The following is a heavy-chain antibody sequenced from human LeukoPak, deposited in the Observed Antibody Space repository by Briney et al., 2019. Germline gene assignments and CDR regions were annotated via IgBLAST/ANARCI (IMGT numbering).Heavy chain of an antibody. Sequence: GGSLRLSRAASGFTFDDYAMHWVRQAPGKGLEWVSLISGDGGSTYYADSVKGRFTISRDNSKNSLYLQMNSLRTEDTALYYCAKLDDILTGYTPRAFDIWGQGTMVTVSS. CDR3: AKLDDILTGYTPRAFDI. D-gene: IGHD3-9*01. V-gene: IGHV3-43*02. CDR1: GFTFDDYA. J-gene: IGHJ3*02. CDR2: ISGDGGST.